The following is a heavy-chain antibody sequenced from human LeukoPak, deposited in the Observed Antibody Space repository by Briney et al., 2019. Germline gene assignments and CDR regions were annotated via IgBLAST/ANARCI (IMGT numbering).Heavy chain of an antibody. CDR1: GGSISSSNYY. D-gene: IGHD1-14*01. Sequence: SETLSLTCTVSGGSISSSNYYWGWIRQPPGKRLEWIGNTYFSGVTYYNPSLKSPVIISVDTSKNQFSLSLTSVTAADTAVYYCARHNPGTGVYYYGMDVWGQGTTVTVSS. CDR3: ARHNPGTGVYYYGMDV. V-gene: IGHV4-39*01. CDR2: TYFSGVT. J-gene: IGHJ6*02.